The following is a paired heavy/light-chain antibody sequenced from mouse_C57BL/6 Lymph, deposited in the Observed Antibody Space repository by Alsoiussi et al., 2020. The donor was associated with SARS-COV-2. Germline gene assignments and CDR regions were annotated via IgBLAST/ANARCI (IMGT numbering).Light chain of an antibody. V-gene: IGKV4-53*01. CDR2: GTS. J-gene: IGKJ5*01. CDR1: SSISSSN. Sequence: EIVLTQSPALMAASPGEKVTITCSVSSSISSSNLHWYQQKSETSPKPWIYGTSNLASGVPVRFSGSGSGTSYSLTISSMEAEDAATYYCQQWSSYPLTFGAGTKLELK. CDR3: QQWSSYPLT.
Heavy chain of an antibody. V-gene: IGHV5-6*01. CDR3: ARHGGYFDY. CDR1: GFTFSSYG. Sequence: EVQLVESGGDLVKPGGSLKLSCAASGFTFSSYGMSWVRQTPDKRLEWVATISSGGSYTYYPDSVKGRFTISRDNAKNTLYLQMSSLKSEDTAMYYCARHGGYFDYWGQGTTLTVSS. CDR2: ISSGGSYT. J-gene: IGHJ2*01.